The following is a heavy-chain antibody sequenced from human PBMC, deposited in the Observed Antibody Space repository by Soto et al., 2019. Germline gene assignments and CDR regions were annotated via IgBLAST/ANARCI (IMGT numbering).Heavy chain of an antibody. V-gene: IGHV4-4*02. D-gene: IGHD1-1*01. CDR1: GGSVRAPDW. CDR3: ARVRQGCSANNCYFDP. Sequence: TLSLTCTLSGGSVRAPDWWNWVRQSPDKGLEWIAEVHISGHSNYNPSLRSRVSVSIDSSRNQFYLNLNSVTAADTAIYYCARVRQGCSANNCYFDPWGQGTQVTVSS. J-gene: IGHJ5*01. CDR2: VHISGHS.